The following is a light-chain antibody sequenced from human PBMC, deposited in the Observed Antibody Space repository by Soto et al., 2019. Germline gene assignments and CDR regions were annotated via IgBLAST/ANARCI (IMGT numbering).Light chain of an antibody. CDR3: SSYAGSNNFNV. CDR1: SSDVGGYNY. V-gene: IGLV2-8*01. J-gene: IGLJ1*01. CDR2: EVS. Sequence: QSALTQPPSASGSPGQSVTISCTGTSSDVGGYNYVSWYQQQPGKAPKLMIYEVSKRPSGVPDRFSGSKSGNTASLTVSGLQAEDEADYYCSSYAGSNNFNVFGTGTKLTVL.